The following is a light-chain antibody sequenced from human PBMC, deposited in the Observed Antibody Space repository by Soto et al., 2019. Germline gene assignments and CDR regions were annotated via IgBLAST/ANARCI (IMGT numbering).Light chain of an antibody. CDR1: QSISSSY. Sequence: ENVLTQSPGTLSLSPGERATLSCRASQSISSSYLAWYQQKPGQPRRLLIYGASNRATGIPDRFSGSGSGTDFTLTISRLEPEDFAVYYCQQYSGSPPLTFGGGTKVEIK. V-gene: IGKV3-20*01. J-gene: IGKJ4*01. CDR2: GAS. CDR3: QQYSGSPPLT.